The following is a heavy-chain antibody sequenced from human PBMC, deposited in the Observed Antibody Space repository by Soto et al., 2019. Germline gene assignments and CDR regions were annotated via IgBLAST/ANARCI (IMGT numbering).Heavy chain of an antibody. Sequence: GESLKISCKGSGYSFTTYWIAWVPQMPGKGLEWMGIIYPGDSDTRYSPSFQGQVTISADKSISTAYLQWSSLKASDTAMYYCARLYNAHSFHYWGQGSLVTVSS. V-gene: IGHV5-51*01. CDR3: ARLYNAHSFHY. J-gene: IGHJ4*02. CDR1: GYSFTTYW. D-gene: IGHD1-1*01. CDR2: IYPGDSDT.